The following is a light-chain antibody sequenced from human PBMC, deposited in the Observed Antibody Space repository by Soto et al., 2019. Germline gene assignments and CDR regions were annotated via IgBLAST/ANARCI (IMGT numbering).Light chain of an antibody. CDR1: QSVSSN. CDR2: GAS. CDR3: QQYNNWPQV. Sequence: EIVMTQSPATLSVSPGDRATLSCGASQSVSSNLAWYQQKPGQAPRLLIYGASTRATGIPARFSGSGSGTEFTLTISSLQSEDFAINYCQQYNNWPQVFGQGTKVEIK. V-gene: IGKV3-15*01. J-gene: IGKJ1*01.